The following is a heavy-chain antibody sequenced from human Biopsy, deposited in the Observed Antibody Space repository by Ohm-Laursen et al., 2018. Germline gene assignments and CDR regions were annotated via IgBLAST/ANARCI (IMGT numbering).Heavy chain of an antibody. CDR3: AREEDNSGYDYYGMDV. V-gene: IGHV1-18*01. J-gene: IGHJ6*02. CDR2: ISAYNGNR. D-gene: IGHD3-22*01. Sequence: GATVKISCKASGYTFPSYGISWVRQAPGQGLEWMGWISAYNGNRNYAQKFQGRVTMTTDTSTSTAYMELRSLRSDDTAVYFCAREEDNSGYDYYGMDVWGQGTTFTVSS. CDR1: GYTFPSYG.